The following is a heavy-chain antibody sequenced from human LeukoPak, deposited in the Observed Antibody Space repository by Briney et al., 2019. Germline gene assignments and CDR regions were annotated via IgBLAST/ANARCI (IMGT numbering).Heavy chain of an antibody. CDR1: GFTFSNYV. J-gene: IGHJ4*02. D-gene: IGHD6-19*01. V-gene: IGHV3-23*01. Sequence: GGSLRLSCAASGFTFSNYVVSWVRQAPGKGLEWVSAISGSGDSTNYADSVRGRFTVSRDNSRNTLYLQMNSLRTDDTAIYYCAKTRVARSNGWYETGFDYWGQGSLVTVSS. CDR2: ISGSGDST. CDR3: AKTRVARSNGWYETGFDY.